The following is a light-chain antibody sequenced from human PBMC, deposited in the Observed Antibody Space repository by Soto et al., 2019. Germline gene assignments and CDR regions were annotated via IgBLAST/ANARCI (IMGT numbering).Light chain of an antibody. CDR3: SSYAGSSGVV. Sequence: QSALPQPPSASGSPGQSVTISCTGTSSGVGGYNYVSWYQQHPGKAPELMIYDVNKRPPGVPDRFSGSKSGNTASLTVSGLQAEDEADYYCSSYAGSSGVVFGGGTKLTVL. CDR2: DVN. CDR1: SSGVGGYNY. J-gene: IGLJ2*01. V-gene: IGLV2-8*01.